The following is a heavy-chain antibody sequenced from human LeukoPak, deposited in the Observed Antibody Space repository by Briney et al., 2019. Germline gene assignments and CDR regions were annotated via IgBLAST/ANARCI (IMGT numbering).Heavy chain of an antibody. Sequence: ASVTVSCKASGYTFTSYDINWVRQATGQGLEWMGWMNPNSGNTGYAQKFQGRVTITRNTSISTAYMELSSLRSEDTAVYYCARAPHDYSNLPGWFDPWGQGTLVTVSS. CDR3: ARAPHDYSNLPGWFDP. CDR2: MNPNSGNT. D-gene: IGHD4-11*01. J-gene: IGHJ5*02. CDR1: GYTFTSYD. V-gene: IGHV1-8*01.